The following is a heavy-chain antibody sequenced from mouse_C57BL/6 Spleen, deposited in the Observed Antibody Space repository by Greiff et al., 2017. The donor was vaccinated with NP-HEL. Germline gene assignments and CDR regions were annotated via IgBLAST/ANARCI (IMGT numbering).Heavy chain of an antibody. CDR3: ARGGTTVVARAWFAY. J-gene: IGHJ3*01. Sequence: EVMLVESGGGLVKPGGSLKLSCAASGFTFSSYAMSWVRQTPEKRLEWVATISDGGSYTYYPDNVKGRFTISRDNAKNNLYLQMSHLKSEDTAMYYCARGGTTVVARAWFAYWGQGTLVTVSA. D-gene: IGHD1-1*01. V-gene: IGHV5-4*03. CDR2: ISDGGSYT. CDR1: GFTFSSYA.